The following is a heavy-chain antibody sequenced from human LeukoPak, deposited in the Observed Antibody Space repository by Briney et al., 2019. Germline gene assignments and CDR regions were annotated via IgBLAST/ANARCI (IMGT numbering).Heavy chain of an antibody. CDR3: ARDSSSWYDYYYYYMDV. Sequence: GGSLRLSCAASGFTVSNNYMSWARQGPGKGLEWVSIIYSGGSTYYADSVKGRFTISRDNSKNTLYLQMNSLRAEDTAVYYCARDSSSWYDYYYYYMDVWGEGTTVTVSS. V-gene: IGHV3-53*01. J-gene: IGHJ6*03. CDR2: IYSGGST. CDR1: GFTVSNNY. D-gene: IGHD6-13*01.